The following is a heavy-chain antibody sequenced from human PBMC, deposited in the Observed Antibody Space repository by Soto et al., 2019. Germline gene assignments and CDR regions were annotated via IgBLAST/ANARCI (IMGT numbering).Heavy chain of an antibody. V-gene: IGHV4-31*03. CDR1: GGSISSGGYY. CDR3: ARGQGITMVRGTRNGMDV. Sequence: SETLSLTCTVSGGSISSGGYYWSWIRQHPGKGLEWIGYIYYSGSTYYNPSLKSRVTISVDTSKTQFSLKLSSVTAAATAVYYCARGQGITMVRGTRNGMDVWGQGTTVTVSS. CDR2: IYYSGST. D-gene: IGHD3-10*01. J-gene: IGHJ6*02.